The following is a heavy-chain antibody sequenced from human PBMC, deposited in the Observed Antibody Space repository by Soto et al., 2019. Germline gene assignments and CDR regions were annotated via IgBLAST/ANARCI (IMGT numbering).Heavy chain of an antibody. CDR1: VFTFGSYE. J-gene: IGHJ4*02. V-gene: IGHV3-48*03. Sequence: PGWSLRLSCAFSVFTFGSYEMNWVRQAPGKGLEWVAYIDTSGSATYYADSVKGRFTISRDNAKNSVYLQMDSLRVEDTAIFYCARDSETSPYYGALDYWGQGTLVTVSS. CDR2: IDTSGSAT. CDR3: ARDSETSPYYGALDY. D-gene: IGHD3-22*01.